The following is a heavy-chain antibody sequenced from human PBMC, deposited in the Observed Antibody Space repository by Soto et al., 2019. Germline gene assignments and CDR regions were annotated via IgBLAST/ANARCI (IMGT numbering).Heavy chain of an antibody. V-gene: IGHV4-30-2*01. Sequence: KTSETLSLTCAVSGGSISSGGYSWSWIRQPPGKGLEWIGYIYHSGSTYYNPSLKSRVTISVDRSKNQFSLKLSSVTAADTAVYYCARGGNLFDPIYDSSGYYIAFDIWGQGTMVTVSS. J-gene: IGHJ3*02. CDR1: GGSISSGGYS. CDR2: IYHSGST. D-gene: IGHD3-22*01. CDR3: ARGGNLFDPIYDSSGYYIAFDI.